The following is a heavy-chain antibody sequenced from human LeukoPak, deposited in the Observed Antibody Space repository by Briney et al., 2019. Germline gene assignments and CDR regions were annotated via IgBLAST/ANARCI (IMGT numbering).Heavy chain of an antibody. CDR2: INHSGST. Sequence: SETPSLTCAVSGGSFSGYFWTWIRQTPGKGLEWIGEINHSGSTNYNPSLKSRVTISVDTSKNQFSLKLSSVTAADTAVYYCARHSGWLRYFDYWGQGTLVTVSS. J-gene: IGHJ4*02. CDR1: GGSFSGYF. V-gene: IGHV4-34*01. D-gene: IGHD5-12*01. CDR3: ARHSGWLRYFDY.